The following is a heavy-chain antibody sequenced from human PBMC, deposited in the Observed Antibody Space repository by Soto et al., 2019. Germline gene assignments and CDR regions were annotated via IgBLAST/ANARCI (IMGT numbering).Heavy chain of an antibody. D-gene: IGHD3-3*01. CDR1: GGSISSYY. J-gene: IGHJ5*02. CDR3: ARALDYDFWGGRNWFDP. Sequence: SETLSLTCTVSGGSISSYYWSWIRQPPGKGLEWVGYIYYTGSTNYNPSLKRRVTISLDRSKNQFSLKLDSVTAADTAVYYCARALDYDFWGGRNWFDPWGQGTLVTVSS. V-gene: IGHV4-59*01. CDR2: IYYTGST.